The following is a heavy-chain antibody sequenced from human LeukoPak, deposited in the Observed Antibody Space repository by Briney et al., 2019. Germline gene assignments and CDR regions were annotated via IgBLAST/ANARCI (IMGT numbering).Heavy chain of an antibody. Sequence: PGGSLRLSCTASGFTFGDYAMSWVRQAPGKGLEWVGFIRSKAYGGTTEYAASVKGRFTISRDDSKSIAYLQMNSLKTEDTAVYYCTRVGSGSYFPYYFDYWGQGTLVTVSS. CDR2: IRSKAYGGTT. CDR3: TRVGSGSYFPYYFDY. V-gene: IGHV3-49*04. D-gene: IGHD1-26*01. CDR1: GFTFGDYA. J-gene: IGHJ4*02.